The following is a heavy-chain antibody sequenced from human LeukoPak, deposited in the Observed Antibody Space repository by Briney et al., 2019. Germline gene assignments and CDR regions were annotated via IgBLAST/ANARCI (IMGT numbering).Heavy chain of an antibody. CDR1: GGSFSGYY. Sequence: SETLSLTCAVYGGSFSGYYWSWIRQPPGKGLEWIGEINHSGSTYYNPSLKSRVTISVDTSKNQFSLKLSSVTAADTAVYYCARGSDYYYYGMDVWGQGTTVTVSS. V-gene: IGHV4-34*01. CDR2: INHSGST. CDR3: ARGSDYYYYGMDV. J-gene: IGHJ6*02.